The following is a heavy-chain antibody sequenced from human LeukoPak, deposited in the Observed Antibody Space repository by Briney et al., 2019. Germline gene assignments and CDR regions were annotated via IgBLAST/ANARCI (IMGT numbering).Heavy chain of an antibody. CDR2: VYYSGSA. V-gene: IGHV4-39*01. D-gene: IGHD4-17*01. J-gene: IGHJ4*02. CDR3: ARHRASVTTNFDY. Sequence: SETLSLTCTVSGGSISSDRYYWGWIRQPPGKGLEWIGTVYYSGSAYYNPSLRSRLTLSVDTSKNQFSLKMTSVTAADTAVYYCARHRASVTTNFDYWGQGTLVTVSS. CDR1: GGSISSDRYY.